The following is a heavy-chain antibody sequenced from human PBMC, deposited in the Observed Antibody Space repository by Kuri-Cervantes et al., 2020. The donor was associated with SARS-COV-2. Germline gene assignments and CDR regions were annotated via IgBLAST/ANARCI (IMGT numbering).Heavy chain of an antibody. CDR2: IYHSGST. CDR3: ARETSTYSSSINY. J-gene: IGHJ4*02. D-gene: IGHD6-6*01. Sequence: SETLSLTCTVSGGSISSGGYYWSWIRQPPGKGLEWIGYIYHSGSTYYNPPLKSRVTISVDRSKNQFSLKLSSVTAADTAVYYCARETSTYSSSINYWGQGTLVTVSS. V-gene: IGHV4-30-2*01. CDR1: GGSISSGGYY.